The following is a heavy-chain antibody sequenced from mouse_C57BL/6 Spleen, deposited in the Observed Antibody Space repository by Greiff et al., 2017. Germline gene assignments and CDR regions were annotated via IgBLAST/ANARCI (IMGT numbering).Heavy chain of an antibody. Sequence: VQLQQSGPELVKPGASVTISCKASGYAFSSSWMNWVKQRPGKGLEWIGRIYPGDGDTNYNGKFKGKATLTADKSSSTAYMQLSSLTSEDSAVYFWARYGSSYGYFDVWGTGATVTVSS. V-gene: IGHV1-82*01. CDR2: IYPGDGDT. CDR1: GYAFSSSW. D-gene: IGHD1-1*01. CDR3: ARYGSSYGYFDV. J-gene: IGHJ1*03.